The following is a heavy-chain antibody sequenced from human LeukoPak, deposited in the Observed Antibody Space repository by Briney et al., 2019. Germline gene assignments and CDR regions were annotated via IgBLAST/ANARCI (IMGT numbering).Heavy chain of an antibody. D-gene: IGHD6-13*01. CDR1: GFTFSSYA. Sequence: GGSLRLSCAASGFTFSSYAMSWVRQAPGKGLEWVSAISDSGTSTYYADSVKGRFTISRDNPKNTLFLQMNSLRGEDTAVYFCAKHQPPVPNHFDNWGQGTLVTVSS. J-gene: IGHJ4*02. V-gene: IGHV3-23*01. CDR3: AKHQPPVPNHFDN. CDR2: ISDSGTST.